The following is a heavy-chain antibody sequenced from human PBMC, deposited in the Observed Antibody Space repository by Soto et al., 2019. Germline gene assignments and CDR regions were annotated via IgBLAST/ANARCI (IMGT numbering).Heavy chain of an antibody. Sequence: PGGSLRLSCAASGFTFSNAWMSWVRQAPGKGLEWVGRIKSKTDGGTTDYAAPVKGRFTISRDDSKNTLYLQMNSLKTEDTAVYYCTIGVRRDGYNSHFDYWGQGTLVTVSS. CDR1: GFTFSNAW. CDR2: IKSKTDGGTT. CDR3: TIGVRRDGYNSHFDY. V-gene: IGHV3-15*01. D-gene: IGHD5-12*01. J-gene: IGHJ4*02.